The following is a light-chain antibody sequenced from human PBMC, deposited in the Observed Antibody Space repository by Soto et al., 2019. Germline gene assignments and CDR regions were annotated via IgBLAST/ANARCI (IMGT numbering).Light chain of an antibody. Sequence: EIVMTQSPATLSVSPGERATLFCRASQSVSSNLAWYQQKPGQAPRLLIYGASTRATGIPARFSGSGSGTEFNLNISSLQSEDFAIYYCQQCDNGPQWTFGRGPKVDI. V-gene: IGKV3-15*01. CDR1: QSVSSN. CDR3: QQCDNGPQWT. CDR2: GAS. J-gene: IGKJ1*01.